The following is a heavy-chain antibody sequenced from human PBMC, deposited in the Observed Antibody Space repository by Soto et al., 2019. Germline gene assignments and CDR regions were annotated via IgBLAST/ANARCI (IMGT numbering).Heavy chain of an antibody. CDR1: GFTFSTCA. D-gene: IGHD3-3*01. CDR3: ARDCLPADFRSGGYWFDP. J-gene: IGHJ5*02. V-gene: IGHV3-30-3*01. CDR2: ISHDGRIE. Sequence: VGSLRLSCAASGFTFSTCALHWVRQAPGEGLEWVALISHDGRIEKYADSVKGRLTISRDISNNTLYMQIDSLRLEDTGVYYCARDCLPADFRSGGYWFDPWGQGTQVTVSS.